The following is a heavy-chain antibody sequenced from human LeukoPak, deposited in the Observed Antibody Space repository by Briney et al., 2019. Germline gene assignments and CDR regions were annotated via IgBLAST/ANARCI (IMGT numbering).Heavy chain of an antibody. D-gene: IGHD2-2*01. Sequence: SETLSLTCAVSGGSISSSNWWSWVRQPPGKGLECIGEIYHSGSTNYNPSLKSRVTISVDKSKNQFSLKLSSVTAADTAVYYCAGATPHCSSTSCYEWGQGTLVTVSS. J-gene: IGHJ4*02. CDR3: AGATPHCSSTSCYE. CDR2: IYHSGST. V-gene: IGHV4-4*02. CDR1: GGSISSSNW.